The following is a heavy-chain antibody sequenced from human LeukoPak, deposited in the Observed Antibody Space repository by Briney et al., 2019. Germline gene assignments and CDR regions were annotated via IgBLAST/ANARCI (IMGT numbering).Heavy chain of an antibody. D-gene: IGHD6-6*01. J-gene: IGHJ3*02. CDR2: IYYSGST. Sequence: SETLSPTCTVSGGSISSSSYYWGWIRQPPGKGLEWIGSIYYSGSTYYNPSLKSRVTISVDTSKNQFSLKLSSVTAADTAVYYCARVTYSRSSMSLDAFDIWGQGTMVTVSS. V-gene: IGHV4-39*07. CDR1: GGSISSSSYY. CDR3: ARVTYSRSSMSLDAFDI.